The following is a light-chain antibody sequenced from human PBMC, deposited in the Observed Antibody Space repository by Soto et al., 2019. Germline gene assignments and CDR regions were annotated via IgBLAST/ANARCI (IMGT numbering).Light chain of an antibody. CDR1: SGHSSYA. CDR3: QTWGSGIRVV. J-gene: IGLJ2*01. CDR2: LNSDGSH. V-gene: IGLV4-69*01. Sequence: QPVLTQSPSASASLGASVKLTCTLSSGHSSYAIAWHQQQPEKGPRYLMKLNSDGSHSKGDGIPDRFSGSSSGAARYLTITSLQPEDEDDYYCQTWGSGIRVVFGGGTKLTVL.